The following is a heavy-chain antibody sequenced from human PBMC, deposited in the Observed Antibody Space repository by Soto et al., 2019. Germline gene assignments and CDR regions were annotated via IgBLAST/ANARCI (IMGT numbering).Heavy chain of an antibody. CDR2: IYYSGST. CDR3: ASLPYPHQKYYYYGMDV. V-gene: IGHV4-31*03. Sequence: NPSETLSLTCTVSGGSISSGGYYWSWIRQHPGKGLEWIGYIYYSGSTYYNPSLKSRVTISVDTSKNQFSLKLSSVTAADTAVYYCASLPYPHQKYYYYGMDVWGQGTTVTVSS. J-gene: IGHJ6*02. CDR1: GGSISSGGYY.